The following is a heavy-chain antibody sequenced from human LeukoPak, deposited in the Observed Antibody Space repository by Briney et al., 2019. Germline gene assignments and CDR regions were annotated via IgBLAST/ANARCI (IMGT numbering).Heavy chain of an antibody. CDR2: MNPNSGNT. Sequence: ASLKVSRKASGDTFTSYDINWVRQAPGQGLEWMGWMNPNSGNTGYAQRFQGRVSMTRDTSISTAYMELSSLRLEDTAVYYCARGNPYCSSASCYNYWGQGTLVTVSS. J-gene: IGHJ4*02. CDR3: ARGNPYCSSASCYNY. CDR1: GDTFTSYD. D-gene: IGHD2-2*02. V-gene: IGHV1-8*01.